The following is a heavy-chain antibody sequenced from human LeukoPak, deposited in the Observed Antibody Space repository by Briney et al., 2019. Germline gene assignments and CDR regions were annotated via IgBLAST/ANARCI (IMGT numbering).Heavy chain of an antibody. V-gene: IGHV5-51*01. D-gene: IGHD5-12*01. J-gene: IGHJ4*02. CDR2: IYPGDSDT. Sequence: GESLKIPCKGSGYSFTSYWIGWVRQMPGKGLEWMGIIYPGDSDTRYSPSFQGQVTISADKSISTAYLQWSSLKASDTAMYYCARLGDIVATTYYFDYWGQGTLVTVSS. CDR1: GYSFTSYW. CDR3: ARLGDIVATTYYFDY.